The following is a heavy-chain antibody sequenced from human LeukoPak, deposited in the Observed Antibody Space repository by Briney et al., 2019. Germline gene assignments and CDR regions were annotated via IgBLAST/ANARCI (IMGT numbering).Heavy chain of an antibody. Sequence: GGSLRLSCAASGFTFSTYAMSWVRQAPGKGLEWVSAIGGSGGSTYYADSVKGRFTISRDNAKNSLYLQMNSLRAEDTAVYYCAELGITMIGGVWGKGTTVTISS. D-gene: IGHD3-10*02. CDR3: AELGITMIGGV. J-gene: IGHJ6*04. CDR1: GFTFSTYA. V-gene: IGHV3-23*01. CDR2: IGGSGGST.